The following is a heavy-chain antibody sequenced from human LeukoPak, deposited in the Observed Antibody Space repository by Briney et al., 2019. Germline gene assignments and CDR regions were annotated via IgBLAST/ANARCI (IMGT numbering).Heavy chain of an antibody. CDR3: AGGRLGSSGWLSIDY. J-gene: IGHJ4*02. CDR1: GFTFSTYS. V-gene: IGHV3-21*01. Sequence: GGAPRLSCAAPGFTFSTYSMNLGRQAPGEGLGWGSSLSGGSSYIYYADSVKGRFTISRDNAKNSLYLQMNSLRREDTAVYYCAGGRLGSSGWLSIDYWGQGTLVTVSS. D-gene: IGHD6-19*01. CDR2: LSGGSSYI.